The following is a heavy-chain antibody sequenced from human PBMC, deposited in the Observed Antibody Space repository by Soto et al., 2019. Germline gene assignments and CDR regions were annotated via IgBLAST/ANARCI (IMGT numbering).Heavy chain of an antibody. CDR3: ARAGREVPTIDSYYCGLDV. J-gene: IGHJ6*04. CDR2: ISSSGSTI. Sequence: QVQMVESGGGLVKPGGSLRLSCAASGFTFSDYYMSWIRQAPGKGLEWVSSISSSGSTIYYVDSVKGRFTISRDNAKNSLYLQMNSLRAEDAAVYYCARAGREVPTIDSYYCGLDVWGEGTTVTVSS. CDR1: GFTFSDYY. D-gene: IGHD5-12*01. V-gene: IGHV3-11*01.